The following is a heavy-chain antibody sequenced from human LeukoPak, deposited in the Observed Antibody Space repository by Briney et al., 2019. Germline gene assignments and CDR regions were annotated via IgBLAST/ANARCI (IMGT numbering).Heavy chain of an antibody. Sequence: GGSLRLSCAASGFTVSSNYMSWVRQAPGKGLEWVAFIRYDGSNKYYADSVKGRFTISRDNSKNTLYLQMNSLRAEDTAVYYCAKGGIDDYWGQGTLVTVSS. V-gene: IGHV3-30*02. CDR3: AKGGIDDY. D-gene: IGHD6-13*01. CDR1: GFTVSSNY. J-gene: IGHJ4*02. CDR2: IRYDGSNK.